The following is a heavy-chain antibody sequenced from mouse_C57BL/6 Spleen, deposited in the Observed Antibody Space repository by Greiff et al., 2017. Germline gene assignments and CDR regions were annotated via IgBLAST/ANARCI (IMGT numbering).Heavy chain of an antibody. CDR2: IDPENGDT. V-gene: IGHV14-4*01. CDR3: TLITTVVDWYFDV. CDR1: GFNIKDDY. Sequence: EVKLQESGAELVRPGASVKLSCTASGFNIKDDYMHWVKQRPEQGLEWIGWIDPENGDTEYASKFQGKATITADTSSNTAYLQLSSLTSEDTAVYYCTLITTVVDWYFDVWGTGTTVTVSS. J-gene: IGHJ1*03. D-gene: IGHD1-1*01.